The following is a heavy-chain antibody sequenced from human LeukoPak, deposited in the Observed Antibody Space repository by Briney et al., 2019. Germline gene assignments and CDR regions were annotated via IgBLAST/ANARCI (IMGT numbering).Heavy chain of an antibody. CDR3: AKDRGLRDITVTVPDS. CDR2: INFSGSNR. V-gene: IGHV3-23*01. CDR1: GFNFNNFA. D-gene: IGHD4-17*01. Sequence: PPGGSLRLSCAASGFNFNNFAMSWVRQAPGKGLEWVSGINFSGSNRYYADSVKGRFTISRDNFKNTLYLQMISLRAEDTAVYYCAKDRGLRDITVTVPDSWGQGTLVTVSS. J-gene: IGHJ4*02.